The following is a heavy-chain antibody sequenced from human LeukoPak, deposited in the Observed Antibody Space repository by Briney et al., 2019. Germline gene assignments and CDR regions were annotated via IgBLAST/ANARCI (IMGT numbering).Heavy chain of an antibody. D-gene: IGHD3-10*01. V-gene: IGHV7-4-1*02. CDR3: VRDGGSGQGDV. CDR2: INTNTGNP. J-gene: IGHJ6*02. Sequence: ASVKVSCKASGYTFTTYAINWVRQAPGQGLEWMGRINTNTGNPTYAQGFTGRFVFSLDTSVSTAYLQISSLRAEDTAVYYCVRDGGSGQGDVWGQGTTVTVSS. CDR1: GYTFTTYA.